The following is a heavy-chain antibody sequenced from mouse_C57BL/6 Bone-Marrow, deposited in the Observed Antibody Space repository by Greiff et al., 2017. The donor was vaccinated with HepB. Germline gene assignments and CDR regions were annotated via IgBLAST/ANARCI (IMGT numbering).Heavy chain of an antibody. CDR3: ARGGMTTVVVDY. J-gene: IGHJ2*01. V-gene: IGHV2-2*01. CDR1: GFSLTSYG. CDR2: IWSGGST. Sequence: VQVVESGPGLVQPSQSLSITCTVSGFSLTSYGVHWVRQSPGKGLEWLGVIWSGGSTDYNAAFISRLSISKDNSKSQVFFKMNSLQADDTAIYYCARGGMTTVVVDYWGQGTTLTVSS. D-gene: IGHD1-1*01.